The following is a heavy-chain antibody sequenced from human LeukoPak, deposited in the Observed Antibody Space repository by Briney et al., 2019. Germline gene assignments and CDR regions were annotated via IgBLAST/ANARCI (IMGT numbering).Heavy chain of an antibody. Sequence: SETLSLTCTVSGGSIRGYYWSWVRQSPEKGLESIGFIYSTGSTSYNPSLKSRVTISVDTSKNQFSLKLSSVTAADTAVYYCARAVWDSSGYYYFDYWGQGTLVTVSS. CDR2: IYSTGST. J-gene: IGHJ4*02. D-gene: IGHD3-22*01. CDR1: GGSIRGYY. V-gene: IGHV4-59*08. CDR3: ARAVWDSSGYYYFDY.